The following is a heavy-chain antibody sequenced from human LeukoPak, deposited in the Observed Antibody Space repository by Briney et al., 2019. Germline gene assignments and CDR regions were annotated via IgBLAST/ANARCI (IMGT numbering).Heavy chain of an antibody. V-gene: IGHV5-51*01. J-gene: IGHJ5*02. D-gene: IGHD6-13*01. CDR2: IYPGDSDT. Sequence: GESLKISCKGSGCSFTSYWIGWVRQMPGKGLEWMGIIYPGDSDTRYSPSFQGQVTISADKSISTAYLQWSSLKASDTAMYYCARQILYSSSWYYWFDPWGQGTLVTVSS. CDR1: GCSFTSYW. CDR3: ARQILYSSSWYYWFDP.